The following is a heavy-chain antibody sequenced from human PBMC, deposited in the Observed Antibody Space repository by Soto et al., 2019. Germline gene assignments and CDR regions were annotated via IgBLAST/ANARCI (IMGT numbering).Heavy chain of an antibody. CDR1: GGSISSYY. D-gene: IGHD3-22*01. CDR2: IYYSGST. J-gene: IGHJ4*02. CDR3: ARAGRFNYYDTSGYYFDY. Sequence: SETLSLTCIVAGGSISSYYWSWIRQPPGKGLEWIGYIYYSGSTNYNPSLKSRVTISVDTSKNQFSLKLSSVTAADTAVYCCARAGRFNYYDTSGYYFDYWGQGTLVTVSS. V-gene: IGHV4-59*01.